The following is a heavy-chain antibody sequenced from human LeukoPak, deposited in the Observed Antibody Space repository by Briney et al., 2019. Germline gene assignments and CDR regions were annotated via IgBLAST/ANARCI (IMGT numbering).Heavy chain of an antibody. CDR1: GGSISSSSYY. CDR2: IYYSGST. V-gene: IGHV4-39*01. Sequence: SETLSLTCTVSGGSISSSSYYWGWIRQPPGTGLEWLGSIYYSGSTYYNPSLKSRVTISVDTSKNQFSLKLSSVTAADTAVYYCARPAGIYDILTGYFPYYGMDVWGQGTTVTVSS. CDR3: ARPAGIYDILTGYFPYYGMDV. J-gene: IGHJ6*02. D-gene: IGHD3-9*01.